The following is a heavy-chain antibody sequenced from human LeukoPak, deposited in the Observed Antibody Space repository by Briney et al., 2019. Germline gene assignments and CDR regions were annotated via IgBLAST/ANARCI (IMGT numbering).Heavy chain of an antibody. J-gene: IGHJ4*02. D-gene: IGHD3-10*01. V-gene: IGHV3-48*01. Sequence: PGGSLRLSCAASGFTFSSYSMNWVRQAPGKGLEWVSYISSRSSTIYYADSVKGRFTISRDNSKNTLYLQMNSLRGEDTATYYCVQDLWYGEYEYWGQGTLVTVSS. CDR3: VQDLWYGEYEY. CDR2: ISSRSSTI. CDR1: GFTFSSYS.